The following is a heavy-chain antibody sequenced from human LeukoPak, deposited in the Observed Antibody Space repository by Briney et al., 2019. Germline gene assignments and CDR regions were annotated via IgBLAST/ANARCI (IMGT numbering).Heavy chain of an antibody. CDR3: AREDCSSTSCSGDNSPFDY. V-gene: IGHV3-21*01. J-gene: IGHJ4*02. CDR2: IGSSGRYI. D-gene: IGHD2-2*01. CDR1: GFTFSSYS. Sequence: GGSLRVSCAASGFTFSSYSMNWVRQAPGKGLEWVSSIGSSGRYIYYADSVKGRFTISRDNAKNSMYLQMNILRAEDTAVYYCAREDCSSTSCSGDNSPFDYWGQRTLVTVSS.